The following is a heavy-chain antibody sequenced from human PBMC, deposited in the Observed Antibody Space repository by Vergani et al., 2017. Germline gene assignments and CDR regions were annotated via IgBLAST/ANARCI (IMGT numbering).Heavy chain of an antibody. Sequence: VQLVQSGAEVKKPGESLKISCKGSGYSFTSYWIGWVRQMPGKGLEWMGIIYPGDSDTRYSPSFQGQVTLSADKSISTAYLQWSSLKASDTAMYYCSTQRQLTTYTSGWYPLDYWGQGTLVTVSS. J-gene: IGHJ4*02. CDR3: STQRQLTTYTSGWYPLDY. CDR1: GYSFTSYW. D-gene: IGHD6-19*01. CDR2: IYPGDSDT. V-gene: IGHV5-51*01.